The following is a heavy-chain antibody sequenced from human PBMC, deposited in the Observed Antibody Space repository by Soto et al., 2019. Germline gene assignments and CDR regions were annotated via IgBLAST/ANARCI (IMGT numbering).Heavy chain of an antibody. Sequence: QVQLVQSGADLKKPGSSVKVSCNASGGTFSSSAISCVRQAPGQGLALMGGIIPIFGTANYAQKFQGRVTITADESTSTAYMELSSLRAEDTAVYYCARERVGATGDWGQGTLVTVS. D-gene: IGHD1-26*01. V-gene: IGHV1-69*01. CDR3: ARERVGATGD. CDR2: IIPIFGTA. CDR1: GGTFSSSA. J-gene: IGHJ4*02.